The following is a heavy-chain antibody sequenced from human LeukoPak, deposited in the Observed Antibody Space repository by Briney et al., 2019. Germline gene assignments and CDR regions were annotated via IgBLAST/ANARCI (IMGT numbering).Heavy chain of an antibody. CDR3: ARIFLEWLHNDY. D-gene: IGHD3-3*01. J-gene: IGHJ4*02. CDR2: ISAYNGNT. V-gene: IGHV1-18*01. Sequence: AXVKVSCKASGYTFTSYGISWVRQAPGQGLEWMGWISAYNGNTNYAQKLQGRVTMTTDTSTSTAYMELRSLRSDDTAVYYCARIFLEWLHNDYWGQGTLVTVSS. CDR1: GYTFTSYG.